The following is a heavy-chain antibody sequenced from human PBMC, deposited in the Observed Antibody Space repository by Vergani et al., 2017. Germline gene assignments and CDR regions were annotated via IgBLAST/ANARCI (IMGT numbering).Heavy chain of an antibody. D-gene: IGHD4-23*01. CDR2: INPSGGST. CDR1: GYTFTSYY. J-gene: IGHJ6*02. CDR3: ARDRKAVVTLADYYGMDV. V-gene: IGHV1-46*01. Sequence: QVQLVQSGAEVKKPGASVKVSCKASGYTFTSYYMHWVRQAPGQGLEWMGIINPSGGSTSYAQKFQGRVTRTRDTSTSTVYMELSSLRAEDTAVYYCARDRKAVVTLADYYGMDVWGQGTTVTVSS.